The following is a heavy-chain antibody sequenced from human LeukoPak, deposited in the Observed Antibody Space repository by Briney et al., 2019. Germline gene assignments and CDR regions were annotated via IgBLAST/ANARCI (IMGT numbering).Heavy chain of an antibody. V-gene: IGHV4-59*08. D-gene: IGHD1-26*01. CDR1: GDSISSNY. Sequence: SETLSLTCTVSGDSISSNYWSWMRQPPGEGLEWIGYIFSSGSTNYNPSLKSRVTMSVDTSKKQFSLKLKSVTAADTAVYYCASPSKWDLSDIAYWGPGTLVTVSS. CDR3: ASPSKWDLSDIAY. CDR2: IFSSGST. J-gene: IGHJ4*02.